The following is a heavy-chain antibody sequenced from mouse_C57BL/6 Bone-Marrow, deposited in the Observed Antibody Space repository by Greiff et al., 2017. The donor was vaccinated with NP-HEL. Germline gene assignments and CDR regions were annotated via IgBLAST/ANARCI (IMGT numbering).Heavy chain of an antibody. J-gene: IGHJ1*03. CDR2: ISDGGSYT. Sequence: EVMLVESGGGLVKPGGSLKLSCAASGFTFSSYAMSWVRQTPEKRLEWVATISDGGSYTYYPDNVKGRFTISRDNAKNNLYLQMSHLKSEDTAMYYCARDPSHWYFDVWGTGTTVTVSS. CDR1: GFTFSSYA. V-gene: IGHV5-4*01. CDR3: ARDPSHWYFDV.